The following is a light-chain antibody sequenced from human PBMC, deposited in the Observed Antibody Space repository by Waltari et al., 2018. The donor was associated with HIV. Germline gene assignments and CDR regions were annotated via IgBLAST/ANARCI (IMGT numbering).Light chain of an antibody. V-gene: IGKV3-11*01. CDR2: DAS. Sequence: ETVLPQSSPRLSLSPGERATLSCRANQSVSDFLAWYRQTPGQPPRLLIYDASTRATGTPARFSGSGSGTDFTLTISSLEPEDFAVYYCQQRSHWPLTFGGGTKVEMK. CDR3: QQRSHWPLT. CDR1: QSVSDF. J-gene: IGKJ4*01.